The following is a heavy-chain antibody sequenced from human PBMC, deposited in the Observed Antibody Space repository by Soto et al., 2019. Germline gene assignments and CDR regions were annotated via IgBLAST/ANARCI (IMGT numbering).Heavy chain of an antibody. Sequence: GGSLILSCAASGFTFGSYAMHWVRQAPGKGLEWVSSISSSSSYIYYADSVKGRFTISRDNAKNSLYLQMNSLRAEDTAVYYCARGEDYYGSGSYYSYYFDYWGQGTLVTVSS. CDR1: GFTFGSYA. CDR3: ARGEDYYGSGSYYSYYFDY. D-gene: IGHD3-10*01. J-gene: IGHJ4*02. CDR2: ISSSSSYI. V-gene: IGHV3-21*01.